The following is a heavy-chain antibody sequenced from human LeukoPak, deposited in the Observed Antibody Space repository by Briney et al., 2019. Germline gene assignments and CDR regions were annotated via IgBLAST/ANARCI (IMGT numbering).Heavy chain of an antibody. J-gene: IGHJ6*03. Sequence: ASVKVSCKASGYTFTSYDINWVRQATGQGLEWMGWMNPNSGNTGYAQKFQGRVIITRNTSISTAYMELSSLRSEDTAVYYCARGGKASARMATNPGVYYYYMDVWGKGTTVTVSS. CDR2: MNPNSGNT. CDR1: GYTFTSYD. V-gene: IGHV1-8*03. D-gene: IGHD5-24*01. CDR3: ARGGKASARMATNPGVYYYYMDV.